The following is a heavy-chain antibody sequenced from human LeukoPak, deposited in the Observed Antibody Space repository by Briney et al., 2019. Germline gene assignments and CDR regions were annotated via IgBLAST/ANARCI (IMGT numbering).Heavy chain of an antibody. J-gene: IGHJ4*02. Sequence: GGSLRLSCAASGFTFSSYAMSWVRQAPGKGLEWVAVISYDGSNKYYADSVKGRFTISRDNSKNTLYLQMNSLRAEDTAVYYCARVMSYFDYWGQGTLVTVSS. CDR1: GFTFSSYA. V-gene: IGHV3-30-3*01. CDR2: ISYDGSNK. CDR3: ARVMSYFDY.